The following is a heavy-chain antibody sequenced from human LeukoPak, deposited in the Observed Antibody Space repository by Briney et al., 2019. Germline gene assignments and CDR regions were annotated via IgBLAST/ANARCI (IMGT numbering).Heavy chain of an antibody. V-gene: IGHV3-66*02. CDR2: IYSGGST. J-gene: IGHJ4*02. Sequence: GGSLRLSCAASGFTVSSNYMSWVRQAPGKGLEWVSVIYSGGSTYYADSAKGRFTISRDNSKNTPYLQMNSLRAEDTAVYYCARDQYYYGSGTIDYWGQGTLVTVSS. CDR1: GFTVSSNY. CDR3: ARDQYYYGSGTIDY. D-gene: IGHD3-10*01.